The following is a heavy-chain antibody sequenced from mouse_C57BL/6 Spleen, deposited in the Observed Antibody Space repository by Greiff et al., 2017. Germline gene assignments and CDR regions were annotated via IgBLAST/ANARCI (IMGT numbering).Heavy chain of an antibody. CDR2: IRSKSNNYAT. V-gene: IGHV10-1*01. CDR1: GFSFNTYA. D-gene: IGHD1-1*01. Sequence: EVQVVESGGGLVQPKGSLKLSCAASGFSFNTYAMNWVRQAPGKGLEWVARIRSKSNNYATYYADSVKDRFTISRDDSESMLYLQMNNLKTEDTAMYYCVSQDYGSTYYYAMDYWGQGTSVTGSS. J-gene: IGHJ4*01. CDR3: VSQDYGSTYYYAMDY.